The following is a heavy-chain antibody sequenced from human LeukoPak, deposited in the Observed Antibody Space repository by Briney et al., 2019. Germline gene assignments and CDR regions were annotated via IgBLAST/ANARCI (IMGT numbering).Heavy chain of an antibody. CDR3: AKEPYVGALDY. J-gene: IGHJ4*02. CDR1: GFTFSDSY. Sequence: GGSLRLSCAASGFTFSDSYMSWIRQAPGKGLEWLSYISFSGSTISYADSVKGRFTISRDNAKNSLYLQMNSLRAEDTAVYYCAKEPYVGALDYWGPGTLVTVSS. D-gene: IGHD1-26*01. CDR2: ISFSGSTI. V-gene: IGHV3-11*01.